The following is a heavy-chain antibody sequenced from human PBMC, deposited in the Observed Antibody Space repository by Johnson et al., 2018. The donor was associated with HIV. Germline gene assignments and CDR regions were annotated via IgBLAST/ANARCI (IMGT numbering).Heavy chain of an antibody. CDR1: GYTFSDYY. CDR2: ISSSGSTI. Sequence: QVQLVESGGGLVKPGGSLRLSCAASGYTFSDYYMSWISQAPGKGLEGVSYISSSGSTIYYADAVKGRFTIYRDNAKNSLYLKMNSLRAEDTAVYYCARDRGGPYSSCWSGACACDVWGHVTTVTVSS. D-gene: IGHD6-19*01. CDR3: ARDRGGPYSSCWSGACACDV. J-gene: IGHJ3*01. V-gene: IGHV3-11*04.